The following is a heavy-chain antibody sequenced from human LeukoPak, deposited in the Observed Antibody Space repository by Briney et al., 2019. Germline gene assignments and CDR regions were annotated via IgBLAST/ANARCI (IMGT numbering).Heavy chain of an antibody. Sequence: PGRSLRLSCAASGFTFSSYAMHWVRQAPGKGLEWVAVISYDGSNKYYADSVKGRFTISRDNSKNTLYLQMNSLRAEDTAVYYCARDLGLFSDYYMDVWGKGTTVTISS. V-gene: IGHV3-30*04. J-gene: IGHJ6*03. CDR1: GFTFSSYA. CDR2: ISYDGSNK. D-gene: IGHD3-16*01. CDR3: ARDLGLFSDYYMDV.